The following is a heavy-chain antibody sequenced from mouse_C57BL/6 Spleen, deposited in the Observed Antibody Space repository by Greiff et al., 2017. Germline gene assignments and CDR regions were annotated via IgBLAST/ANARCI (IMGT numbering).Heavy chain of an antibody. Sequence: VQLQQSVAELVRPGASVKLSCTASGFNIQNTYMHWVKQRPEQGLEWIGRIAPANGNTKYAPKFPGKAPITADTSSNTAYLQLSSLTSEDTAISYCARLADWYFDVWGTGTTVTVSS. V-gene: IGHV14-3*01. CDR1: GFNIQNTY. CDR3: ARLADWYFDV. J-gene: IGHJ1*03. CDR2: IAPANGNT.